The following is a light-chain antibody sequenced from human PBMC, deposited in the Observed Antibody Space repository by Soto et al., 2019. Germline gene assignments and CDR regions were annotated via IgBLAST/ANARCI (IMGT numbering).Light chain of an antibody. J-gene: IGLJ1*01. Sequence: QSVMTQPPSVSAAPGQKVTISCSGSSYNIGGNSVSWYQQLPGTAPKLLIYDDNKRPSGIPDRFSGSKSGTSATLGITGFQTGDEADYYCGSWDSSLSAYVFVTGTKLTVL. V-gene: IGLV1-51*01. CDR2: DDN. CDR1: SYNIGGNS. CDR3: GSWDSSLSAYV.